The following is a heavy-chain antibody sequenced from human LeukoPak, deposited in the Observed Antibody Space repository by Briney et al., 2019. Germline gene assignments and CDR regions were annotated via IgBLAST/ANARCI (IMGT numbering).Heavy chain of an antibody. CDR3: ARVYNWNWFDP. J-gene: IGHJ5*02. CDR1: GGSVSSGSYY. D-gene: IGHD1-20*01. Sequence: SETLSLTCTVSGGSVSSGSYYWTWIRQPPGKGLGWIGYIYYSGSTNYNPSLKSRVTISVDTSKNQFSLKLSSVTAADTAVYYCARVYNWNWFDPWGQGTLVTVSS. CDR2: IYYSGST. V-gene: IGHV4-61*01.